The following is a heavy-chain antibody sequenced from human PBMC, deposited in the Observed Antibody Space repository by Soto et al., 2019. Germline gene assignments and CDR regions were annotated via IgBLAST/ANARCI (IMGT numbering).Heavy chain of an antibody. V-gene: IGHV1-18*04. CDR1: GYTFTSYG. J-gene: IGHJ6*02. CDR3: ARVSGLYYYYYGMDV. Sequence: QVQLVQSGAEVKKPGASVKVSCKASGYTFTSYGISWVRQAPGQGLEWMGWISAYNGNTNYAQKLQGRVTMTTDTPTRTAYRELRSLRSDDTAVYYCARVSGLYYYYYGMDVWGQGTTVTVSS. CDR2: ISAYNGNT.